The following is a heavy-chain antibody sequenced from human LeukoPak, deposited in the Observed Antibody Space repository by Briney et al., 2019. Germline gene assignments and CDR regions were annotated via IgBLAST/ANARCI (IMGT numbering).Heavy chain of an antibody. Sequence: GASVKVSCKASGYTFTGYYMHWVRQAPGQGLEWVGRINPNSGGTNYAQKFQGRVTMTRDTSTSTAYMELSRLRSDDTAVYYCAREGRRYFDWLLSNWFDPWGQGTLVTVSS. D-gene: IGHD3-9*01. V-gene: IGHV1-2*06. CDR2: INPNSGGT. CDR3: AREGRRYFDWLLSNWFDP. CDR1: GYTFTGYY. J-gene: IGHJ5*02.